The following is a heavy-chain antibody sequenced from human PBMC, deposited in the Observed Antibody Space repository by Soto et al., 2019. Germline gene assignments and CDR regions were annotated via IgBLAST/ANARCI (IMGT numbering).Heavy chain of an antibody. CDR1: GGTFSSYA. CDR2: IIPIFGTA. CDR3: ARDRITIFGVVIKLRSDYYYYYGMDV. V-gene: IGHV1-69*13. D-gene: IGHD3-3*01. J-gene: IGHJ6*02. Sequence: ASVKVSCKASGGTFSSYAISWVRQAPGQGLEWMGGIIPIFGTANYAQKFQGRVTITADESTSTAYMELSSLRSEDTAVYYCARDRITIFGVVIKLRSDYYYYYGMDVWGQGTTVTVSS.